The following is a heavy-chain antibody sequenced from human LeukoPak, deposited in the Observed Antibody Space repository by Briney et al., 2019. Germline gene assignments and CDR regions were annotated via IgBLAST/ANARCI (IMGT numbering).Heavy chain of an antibody. CDR3: ARGYDFWSSYDDAFDI. CDR2: IIPILGIA. V-gene: IGHV1-69*04. CDR1: GGTFSSYA. Sequence: ASVKVSCKASGGTFSSYAISWVRQAPGQGLEWMGRIIPILGIANYAQKFQGRVTITADKSTSTAYMELTSLRSEDTAVYFCARGYDFWSSYDDAFDIWGQGTMVIVSS. D-gene: IGHD3-3*01. J-gene: IGHJ3*02.